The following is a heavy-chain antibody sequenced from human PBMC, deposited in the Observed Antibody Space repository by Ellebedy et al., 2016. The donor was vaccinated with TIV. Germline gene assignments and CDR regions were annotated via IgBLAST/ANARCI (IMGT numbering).Heavy chain of an antibody. Sequence: MPSETLSLTCTVSGGSISSSSYYWGWIRQPPGKGLEWIGYIDYTGSTNYNPSLKSRVTISVDTSKNQFSLKLSSVTAADTAVYYCARGTLWFGEPKGHFDYWGQGTLVTVSS. V-gene: IGHV4-61*05. CDR3: ARGTLWFGEPKGHFDY. CDR2: IDYTGST. CDR1: GGSISSSSYY. J-gene: IGHJ4*02. D-gene: IGHD3-10*01.